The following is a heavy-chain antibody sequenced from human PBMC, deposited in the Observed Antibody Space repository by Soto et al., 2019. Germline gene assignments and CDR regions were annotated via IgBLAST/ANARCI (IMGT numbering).Heavy chain of an antibody. CDR2: VNPKRGGT. Sequence: QVLLEQSGAEVKKPGASVRVSCKTYGYTFSDYFLHWVRQAPGQGPEWMGFVNPKRGGTEYAQKCLDRVTMTRDTSINTGYMDLNWLTADDTAVYYCARDSGLPGRFWYFDIGGRGTLVTVSS. J-gene: IGHJ2*01. CDR1: GYTFSDYF. V-gene: IGHV1-2*02. CDR3: ARDSGLPGRFWYFDI. D-gene: IGHD3-3*01.